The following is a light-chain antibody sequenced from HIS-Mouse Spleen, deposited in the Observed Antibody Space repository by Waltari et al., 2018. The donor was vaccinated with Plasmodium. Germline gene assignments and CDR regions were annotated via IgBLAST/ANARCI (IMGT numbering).Light chain of an antibody. Sequence: QSALTQPPSASGSPGQPVTIPCTATSSDVGGYHYVSLYQQHPGKAPKLMIYEVSKRPSGVPDRFSGSKSGNTASLTVSGLQAEDEADYYCSSYAGSNNLVFGGGTKLTVL. CDR3: SSYAGSNNLV. V-gene: IGLV2-8*01. CDR2: EVS. CDR1: SSDVGGYHY. J-gene: IGLJ2*01.